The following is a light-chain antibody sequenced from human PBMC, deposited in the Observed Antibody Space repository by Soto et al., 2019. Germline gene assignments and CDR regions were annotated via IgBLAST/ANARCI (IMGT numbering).Light chain of an antibody. CDR2: DVS. J-gene: IGLJ3*02. Sequence: QSALTQPASVSGSPGQSITISCTGTSSDVGGYNYVSWYQQHPGKAPKLMIYDVSNRPSGVSNRFSGSKSGNTASLTISGLQAEDGGDYYCSSYTSSSTWVFGGGTKLTVL. CDR3: SSYTSSSTWV. V-gene: IGLV2-14*01. CDR1: SSDVGGYNY.